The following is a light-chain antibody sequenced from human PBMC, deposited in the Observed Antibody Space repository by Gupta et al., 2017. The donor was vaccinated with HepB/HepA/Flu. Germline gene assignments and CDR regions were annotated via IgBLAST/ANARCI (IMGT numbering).Light chain of an antibody. V-gene: IGKV3-20*01. J-gene: IGKJ4*01. Sequence: ESVLTQSPGTLSLSPGDRATLSCRASQSVSSTYLAWYQQKPGQAPRLLIYGASSRATGIPDRFSGSGSGTDFTLTISILEPEDVAVYYCQHYGSSSFTFGGGTKVEIK. CDR1: QSVSSTY. CDR2: GAS. CDR3: QHYGSSSFT.